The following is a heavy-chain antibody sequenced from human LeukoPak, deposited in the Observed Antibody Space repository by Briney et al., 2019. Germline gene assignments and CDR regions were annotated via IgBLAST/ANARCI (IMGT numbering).Heavy chain of an antibody. Sequence: GGSLRLSCSASGVTFSIDAMHCVRQAPGKGLEYVSAISSNGGSTYYADSVKGRFTISRDNSKNTLYLQMSSLRPEDTAVSYCVKGIVVVSARALDYWGQGTLVTVSS. D-gene: IGHD2-21*02. J-gene: IGHJ4*02. CDR3: VKGIVVVSARALDY. V-gene: IGHV3-64D*06. CDR1: GVTFSIDA. CDR2: ISSNGGST.